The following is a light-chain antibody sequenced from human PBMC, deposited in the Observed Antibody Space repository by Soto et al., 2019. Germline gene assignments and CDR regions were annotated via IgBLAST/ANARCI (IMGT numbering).Light chain of an antibody. CDR2: DVS. V-gene: IGLV2-14*01. CDR1: NSDVGGYNY. Sequence: QSALTQPASVSGSPGQSITISCTGTNSDVGGYNYVSWYQQHPGKAPKLMIYDVSNRPSGVSNRFSGSKSGNTASLTISGLQADDEADYSCSSYTSSSTVVFGGGTQLTVL. CDR3: SSYTSSSTVV. J-gene: IGLJ2*01.